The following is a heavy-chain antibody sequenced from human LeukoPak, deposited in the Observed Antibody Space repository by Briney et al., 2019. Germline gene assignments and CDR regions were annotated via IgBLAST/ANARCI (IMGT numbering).Heavy chain of an antibody. J-gene: IGHJ4*02. Sequence: GRSLRLSCAASGFTFDDYAMHWVRHAPGKGLEWVSGISWNSGSIGYVDSVKGRFTISRDNAKNSLYLQMNSLRAEDTALYYCAKDTGYSSGWYDYWGQGTLVTVSS. V-gene: IGHV3-9*01. D-gene: IGHD6-19*01. CDR3: AKDTGYSSGWYDY. CDR1: GFTFDDYA. CDR2: ISWNSGSI.